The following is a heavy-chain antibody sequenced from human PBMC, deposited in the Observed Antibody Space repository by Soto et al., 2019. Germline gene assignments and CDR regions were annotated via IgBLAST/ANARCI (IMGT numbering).Heavy chain of an antibody. Sequence: GESLKISCKGSGYNFANYWIGWVSQMPGKGLEWRGMIFPGDSDTKNSPSLQGQITMSVDKSDSSAYLQWRSLKASDTAMYYCAAGYTTGPDAFDIWGQGTMVTVSS. CDR1: GYNFANYW. CDR2: IFPGDSDT. CDR3: AAGYTTGPDAFDI. D-gene: IGHD6-13*01. V-gene: IGHV5-51*01. J-gene: IGHJ3*02.